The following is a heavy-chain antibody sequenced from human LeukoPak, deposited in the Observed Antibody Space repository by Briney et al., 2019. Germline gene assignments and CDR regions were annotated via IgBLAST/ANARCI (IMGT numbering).Heavy chain of an antibody. CDR2: IYYSGST. V-gene: IGHV4-59*11. CDR3: ARTSLHAAIEPHFDY. D-gene: IGHD2-2*02. CDR1: GGSISSHY. Sequence: PSETLSLTCTVSGGSISSHYWSRIRQPPGKGLEWIGYIYYSGSTNYNPSLKSRVTISVDTSKNQFSLKLSSVTAADTAVYYCARTSLHAAIEPHFDYWGQGTLVTVSS. J-gene: IGHJ4*02.